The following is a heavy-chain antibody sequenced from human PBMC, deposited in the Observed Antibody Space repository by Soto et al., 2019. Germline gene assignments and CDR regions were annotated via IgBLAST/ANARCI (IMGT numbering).Heavy chain of an antibody. CDR2: INPNSGGT. CDR1: GYTFTGHY. V-gene: IGHV1-2*04. Sequence: ASVKVSCKASGYTFTGHYMHWVRQAPGQRLEWMGWINPNSGGTNYAQKFQGWVTMTRDTSISTAYMELSRLRSDDTAVYYCARDLGITGTQNYYYYGMDVWGQGTTVTVSS. D-gene: IGHD1-20*01. J-gene: IGHJ6*02. CDR3: ARDLGITGTQNYYYYGMDV.